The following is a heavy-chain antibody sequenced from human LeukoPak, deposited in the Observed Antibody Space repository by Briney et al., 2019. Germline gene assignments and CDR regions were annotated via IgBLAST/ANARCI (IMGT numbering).Heavy chain of an antibody. D-gene: IGHD2-15*01. CDR2: IYYSGGT. V-gene: IGHV4-61*01. CDR1: GGSVSSGSFY. J-gene: IGHJ5*02. CDR3: ARDDVPYSA. Sequence: KTSQTLSLTCTVSGGSVSSGSFYWSWIRQPPGKELEWIGYIYYSGGTKYNPSLNSRVTISIDTSNNQFSLKLNSATAADTAVYYCARDDVPYSAWGQGTLVTVSS.